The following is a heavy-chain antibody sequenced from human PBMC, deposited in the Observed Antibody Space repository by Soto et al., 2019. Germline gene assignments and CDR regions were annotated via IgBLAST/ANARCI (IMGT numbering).Heavy chain of an antibody. CDR2: ISWNSGSI. J-gene: IGHJ6*02. CDR1: GFTFDDYA. V-gene: IGHV3-9*01. CDR3: ANDDGWVTEYCYGMDV. D-gene: IGHD1-26*01. Sequence: EVQLVESGGGLVQPGRSLRLSCAASGFTFDDYAMHWVRQAPGKGLEWVSGISWNSGSIGYADSVKGRFTISRDNAKNSLYLQMNSLRAEETALYYCANDDGWVTEYCYGMDVWGQGTTVTVSS.